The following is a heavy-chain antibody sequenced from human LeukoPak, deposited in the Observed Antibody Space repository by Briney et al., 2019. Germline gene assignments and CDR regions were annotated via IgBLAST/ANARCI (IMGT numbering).Heavy chain of an antibody. CDR3: ARHFIVATFFDY. J-gene: IGHJ4*02. CDR1: GGSFSGYY. Sequence: SETLSLTCAVYGGSFSGYYWSWIRQPPGKGLEWIGEINHSGSTNYNPSLKSRVTTSVDTSKNQFSLKLSSVTAADTAVYYCARHFIVATFFDYWGQGTLVTVSS. D-gene: IGHD5-12*01. CDR2: INHSGST. V-gene: IGHV4-34*01.